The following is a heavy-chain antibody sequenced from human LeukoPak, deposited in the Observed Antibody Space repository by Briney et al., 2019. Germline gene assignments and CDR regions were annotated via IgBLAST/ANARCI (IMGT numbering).Heavy chain of an antibody. V-gene: IGHV3-53*01. J-gene: IGHJ3*02. CDR3: ARDYDDYETDAFDT. Sequence: GGSLRLSCAASGFTVSSNYMSWVRQAPGKGLEWVSVIYSGGSTYYADSVKGRFTISRDNSKNTLYLQMNSLRAEDTTVYYCARDYDDYETDAFDTWGQGTMVTVSS. CDR2: IYSGGST. CDR1: GFTVSSNY. D-gene: IGHD4-17*01.